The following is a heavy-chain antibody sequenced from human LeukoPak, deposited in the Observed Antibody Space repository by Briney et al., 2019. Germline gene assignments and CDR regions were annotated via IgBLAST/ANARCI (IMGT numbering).Heavy chain of an antibody. Sequence: GASVKVSCKASGYTFTSYGISWVRQPPGQGLERMGWISAYNGDTNYAQNLQGRVTMTTDTSTSTAYMELRSLRSDDTAVYYCARLNPSGFDYWGQGTLVTVSS. CDR1: GYTFTSYG. V-gene: IGHV1-18*01. CDR2: ISAYNGDT. D-gene: IGHD1-26*01. CDR3: ARLNPSGFDY. J-gene: IGHJ4*02.